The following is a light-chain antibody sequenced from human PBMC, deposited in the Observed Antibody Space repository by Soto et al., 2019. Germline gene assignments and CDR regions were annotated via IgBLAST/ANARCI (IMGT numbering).Light chain of an antibody. CDR3: QSYESSLSGWV. V-gene: IGLV1-40*01. Sequence: QSVLTQPPSVSGAPGQRVTISCTGSSSNIGAGYDVHWYQQLPGTAPKLLIYGNSNRPSGVPDRFSGSKSGTSASLAITGVQAEDEADYYCQSYESSLSGWVFGGGTKLTVL. CDR1: SSNIGAGYD. J-gene: IGLJ3*02. CDR2: GNS.